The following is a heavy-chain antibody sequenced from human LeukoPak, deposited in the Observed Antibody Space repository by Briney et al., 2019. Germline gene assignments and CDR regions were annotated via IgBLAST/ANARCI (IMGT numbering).Heavy chain of an antibody. CDR3: ARRRDFIDY. D-gene: IGHD3/OR15-3a*01. Sequence: GGSLRLSCAASGFTLSDYYMSWIRQAPGMGLEWVSYSSSSGSTIYYADSVKGRFAISRDNAKNSLYLQMNSLRAEDTAVYYCARRRDFIDYWGRGTLVTVSS. CDR1: GFTLSDYY. J-gene: IGHJ4*02. CDR2: SSSSGSTI. V-gene: IGHV3-11*01.